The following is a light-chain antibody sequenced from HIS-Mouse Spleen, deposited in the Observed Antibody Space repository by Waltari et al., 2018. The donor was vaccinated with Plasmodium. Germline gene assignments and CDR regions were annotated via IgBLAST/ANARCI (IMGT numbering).Light chain of an antibody. J-gene: IGKJ4*01. Sequence: DIQMTQSPSSLSASVGDRVTITCQASQDISNYLNWYQQKPGKAPKLLIYDASNLETGVPSRFSGSGSWTDFTCTISSLQPEDIATYYCQQYDNLPLTFGGGTKVEIK. V-gene: IGKV1-33*01. CDR2: DAS. CDR1: QDISNY. CDR3: QQYDNLPLT.